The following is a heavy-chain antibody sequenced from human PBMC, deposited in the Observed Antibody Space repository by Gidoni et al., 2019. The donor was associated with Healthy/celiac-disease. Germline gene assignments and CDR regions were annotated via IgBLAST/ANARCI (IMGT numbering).Heavy chain of an antibody. CDR2: IIPIFGTA. J-gene: IGHJ4*02. D-gene: IGHD3-22*01. CDR3: ARNLGDSSGYLWGWQKYYFDY. Sequence: QVQLVQSGAEVKKPGSSVKVSCKASGGIFRSYAISWVRQAPGPGLGWMGGIIPIFGTANYAQKIQGRVTITADESTSTAYMELSSLRSEDTAVYYCARNLGDSSGYLWGWQKYYFDYWGQGTLVTVSS. V-gene: IGHV1-69*01. CDR1: GGIFRSYA.